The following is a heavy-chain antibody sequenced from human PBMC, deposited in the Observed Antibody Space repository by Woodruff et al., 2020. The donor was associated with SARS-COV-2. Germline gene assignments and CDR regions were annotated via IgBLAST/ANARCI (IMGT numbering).Heavy chain of an antibody. J-gene: IGHJ4*02. Sequence: SGDYYWSWIRQPPGKGLEWIGYIYYSGSTYYNPSLKSRVTISVDTSKNQFSLKLSSVTAADTAVYYCARGGGDYCSGGSCYRGEYYFDYWGQG. CDR3: ARGGGDYCSGGSCYRGEYYFDY. CDR2: IYYSGST. D-gene: IGHD2-15*01. V-gene: IGHV4-30-4*01. CDR1: SGDYY.